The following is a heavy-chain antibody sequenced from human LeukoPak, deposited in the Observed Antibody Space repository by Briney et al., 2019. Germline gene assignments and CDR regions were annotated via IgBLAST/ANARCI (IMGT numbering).Heavy chain of an antibody. V-gene: IGHV4-39*01. CDR1: GGSIGSSSYY. Sequence: SETLSLTCTVSGGSIGSSSYYWGWIRQPPGKGLEWIGSIYYSGSTYYNPSLKSRVTISVDTSKNQFSLKLSSVTAADTAVYYCARLQVPFSNWFDPWGQGTMVTVSS. D-gene: IGHD1-1*01. J-gene: IGHJ5*02. CDR2: IYYSGST. CDR3: ARLQVPFSNWFDP.